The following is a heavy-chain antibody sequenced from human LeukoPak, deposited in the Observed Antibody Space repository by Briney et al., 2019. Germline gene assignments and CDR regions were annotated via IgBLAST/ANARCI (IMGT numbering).Heavy chain of an antibody. CDR3: ASGPYGSADY. CDR1: GSSISSYY. V-gene: IGHV4-59*01. Sequence: SETLSLTCTVSGSSISSYYWSWIRQPPGKGLEWIGYIYYRGSTNYNPSLKSRVTISVDTSKNQFSLKLSSVTAADTAVYYCASGPYGSADYWGQGTLVTVSS. J-gene: IGHJ4*02. D-gene: IGHD3-10*01. CDR2: IYYRGST.